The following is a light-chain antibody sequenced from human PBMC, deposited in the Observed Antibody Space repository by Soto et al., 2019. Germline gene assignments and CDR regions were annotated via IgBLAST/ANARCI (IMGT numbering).Light chain of an antibody. CDR1: SSDVGGYNY. V-gene: IGLV2-8*01. J-gene: IGLJ3*02. Sequence: QSALTQPPSASGSPGQSVTISCTGTSSDVGGYNYVSWYQQHPGKAPKLMIYEVSKRPSGVPDRFSGSKSGNTASLTVSGLQGEYEADYYCSSYAGSNLWVFGGGTKLTVL. CDR3: SSYAGSNLWV. CDR2: EVS.